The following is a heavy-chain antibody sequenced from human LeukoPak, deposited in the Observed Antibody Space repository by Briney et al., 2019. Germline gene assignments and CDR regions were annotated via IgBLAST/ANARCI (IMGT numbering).Heavy chain of an antibody. V-gene: IGHV1-2*06. CDR2: INPNSGGT. CDR1: GYTFTGYY. Sequence: GASVKVSCKASGYTFTGYYMHWVRQAPGQGLEWMGRINPNSGGTNYAQKFQGRVTMTRDTSISTAYMELSRLRSDDTAVYYCARDREGYYYYMDVWGKGTTVTVFS. J-gene: IGHJ6*03. CDR3: ARDREGYYYYMDV.